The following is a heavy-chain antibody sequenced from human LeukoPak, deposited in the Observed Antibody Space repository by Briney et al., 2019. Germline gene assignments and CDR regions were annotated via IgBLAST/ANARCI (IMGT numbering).Heavy chain of an antibody. V-gene: IGHV4-39*01. Sequence: PSETLSLACSVSGGSISSSSYYWGWIRQPPGKGLEWIGSIYYSGRTYYNPSLKSRVTISVDTSKSQFSLKLSSVTAADTAVYYCARHNKAFDIWGQGTMVTVSS. D-gene: IGHD2/OR15-2a*01. CDR2: IYYSGRT. CDR1: GGSISSSSYY. CDR3: ARHNKAFDI. J-gene: IGHJ3*02.